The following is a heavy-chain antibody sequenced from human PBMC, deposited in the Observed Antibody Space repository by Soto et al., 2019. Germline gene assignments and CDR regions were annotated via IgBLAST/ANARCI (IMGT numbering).Heavy chain of an antibody. J-gene: IGHJ4*02. Sequence: QVQLVQSAAEVKKPGASVKVSCKTSGYIFTNYGISWVRQAPGQGLEWMGGFSAYDGLTNQSQKFQGRVTMTTDTSTSTAYMELRSLSSDDAAVYYCARVRYHDTSGYYDVDYWGQGTLVTVSS. CDR2: FSAYDGLT. CDR3: ARVRYHDTSGYYDVDY. V-gene: IGHV1-18*01. D-gene: IGHD3-22*01. CDR1: GYIFTNYG.